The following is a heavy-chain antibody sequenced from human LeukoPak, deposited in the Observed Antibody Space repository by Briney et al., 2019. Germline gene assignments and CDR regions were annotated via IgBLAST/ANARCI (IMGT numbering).Heavy chain of an antibody. CDR2: ISSSGSTI. D-gene: IGHD3-22*01. CDR1: GFTFSTYN. Sequence: PGGSLRLSCAASGFTFSTYNMNWVRQAPGRGLEWVSYISSSGSTIYYADSVKGRFTISRDNAKNSLYLQMNSLRAEDTAVYYCARRLYYYDSSGYSNFDYWGQGTLVTVSS. CDR3: ARRLYYYDSSGYSNFDY. J-gene: IGHJ4*02. V-gene: IGHV3-48*04.